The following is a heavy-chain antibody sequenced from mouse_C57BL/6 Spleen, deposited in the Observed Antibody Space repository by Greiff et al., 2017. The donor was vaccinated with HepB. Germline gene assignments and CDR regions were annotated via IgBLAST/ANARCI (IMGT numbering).Heavy chain of an antibody. D-gene: IGHD2-10*02. CDR3: ARGGYGNYGY. Sequence: QVQLQQPGSELVKPGASVKLSCKASGYTFTSYWMQWVKQRPGQGLEWIGEIDPSDSYTNYNQKFKGKATLTVDTSSSTAYMQLSSLTSEDSAVYYCARGGYGNYGYWGQGTTLTVSS. J-gene: IGHJ2*01. CDR2: IDPSDSYT. V-gene: IGHV1-50*01. CDR1: GYTFTSYW.